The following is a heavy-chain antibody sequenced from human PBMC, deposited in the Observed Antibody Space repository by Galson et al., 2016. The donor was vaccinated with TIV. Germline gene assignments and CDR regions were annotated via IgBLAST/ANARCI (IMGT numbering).Heavy chain of an antibody. J-gene: IGHJ6*02. CDR2: ITSTSSYT. Sequence: SLRLSCAASGFTFSDYCMSWIRQAPGKGLEWVSYITSTSSYTQYGNSVKGRFTISRDNAKNSLSLQMNSLRAEDTAVYYCARVITIFGLVRGGSMDVWGQGTTVTVSS. D-gene: IGHD3-3*01. V-gene: IGHV3-11*06. CDR1: GFTFSDYC. CDR3: ARVITIFGLVRGGSMDV.